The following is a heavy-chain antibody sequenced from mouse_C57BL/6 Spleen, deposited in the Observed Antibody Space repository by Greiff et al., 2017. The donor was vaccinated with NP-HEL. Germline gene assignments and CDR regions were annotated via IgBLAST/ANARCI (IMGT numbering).Heavy chain of an antibody. J-gene: IGHJ4*01. CDR2: IWRGGST. Sequence: QGVESGPGLVQPSQSLSITCTVSGFSLTSYGVHWVRQSPGKGLEWLGVIWRGGSTDYNAAFMSRLSITKDNSKSQVFFKMNSLQADDTAIYYCAKSFYDGYYGDYWGQGTSVTVSS. D-gene: IGHD2-3*01. V-gene: IGHV2-5*01. CDR1: GFSLTSYG. CDR3: AKSFYDGYYGDY.